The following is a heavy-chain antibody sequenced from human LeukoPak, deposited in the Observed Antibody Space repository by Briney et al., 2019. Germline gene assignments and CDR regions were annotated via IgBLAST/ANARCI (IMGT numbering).Heavy chain of an antibody. J-gene: IGHJ4*02. D-gene: IGHD3-22*01. V-gene: IGHV3-23*01. CDR3: AKLSTYYYDSSGYCFDY. CDR2: ISGSGGST. Sequence: GSLRLSCAASGFTFSSYAMSWVRQAPGKGLEWVSAISGSGGSTYYADSVKGRFTISRDNSKNTLYLQMNSLRAEDTAVYYCAKLSTYYYDSSGYCFDYWGQGTLVTVSS. CDR1: GFTFSSYA.